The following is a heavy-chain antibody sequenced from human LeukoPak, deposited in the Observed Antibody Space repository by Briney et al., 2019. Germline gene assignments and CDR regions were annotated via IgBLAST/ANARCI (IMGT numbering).Heavy chain of an antibody. V-gene: IGHV3-23*01. Sequence: GGSLRLSCAASGFTFSSYAMSWVRQAPGKGLEWVSAISGSGGSTYYADSVKGRFTISRDNFKNTLYLQMNSLRAEDTAVYYCAKVADDYGDYDWFDPWGQGTLVTVSS. CDR1: GFTFSSYA. J-gene: IGHJ5*02. CDR2: ISGSGGST. D-gene: IGHD4-17*01. CDR3: AKVADDYGDYDWFDP.